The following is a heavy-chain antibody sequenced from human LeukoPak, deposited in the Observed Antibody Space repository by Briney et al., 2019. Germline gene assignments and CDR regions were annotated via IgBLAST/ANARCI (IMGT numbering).Heavy chain of an antibody. CDR1: GGTFSSYA. CDR3: ARVYSYNWNYRYFDY. D-gene: IGHD1-7*01. Sequence: ASVKVSCKASGGTFSSYAISWVRQAPGQGLEWMGRIIPILGIANYAQKFQGRVTITADKSTSTAYMELSSLRSEDTAVYYCARVYSYNWNYRYFDYWGQGTLVTVSS. CDR2: IIPILGIA. J-gene: IGHJ4*02. V-gene: IGHV1-69*04.